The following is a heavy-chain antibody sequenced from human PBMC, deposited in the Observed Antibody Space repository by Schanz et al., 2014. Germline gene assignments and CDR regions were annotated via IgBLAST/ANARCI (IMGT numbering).Heavy chain of an antibody. Sequence: EVQLVESGGGLVKPGGSLRLSCAASGFTFTNYWMTWVRQAPGKGLEWVANINLDGSGKIYLGSVRGRFAISRDDAQNSVYLQMNSLRAEDTAVYYCTRDDFGASDYWGQGTLVTVSS. J-gene: IGHJ4*02. D-gene: IGHD3-16*01. CDR3: TRDDFGASDY. CDR2: INLDGSGK. CDR1: GFTFTNYW. V-gene: IGHV3-7*01.